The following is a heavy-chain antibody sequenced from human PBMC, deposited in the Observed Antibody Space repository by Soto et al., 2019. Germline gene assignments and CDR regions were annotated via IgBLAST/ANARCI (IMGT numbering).Heavy chain of an antibody. CDR2: IYYSGST. V-gene: IGHV4-31*03. J-gene: IGHJ3*02. Sequence: SETLSLTCTVSGGSISSGGYYWSWIRQHPGKGLEWIGYIYYSGSTYYNPSLESRVTISVDTSKNQFSLKLSSVTAADTAVYYCARTPYYDPPGWVAFDIWGQGTMVTVSS. CDR3: ARTPYYDPPGWVAFDI. CDR1: GGSISSGGYY. D-gene: IGHD3-22*01.